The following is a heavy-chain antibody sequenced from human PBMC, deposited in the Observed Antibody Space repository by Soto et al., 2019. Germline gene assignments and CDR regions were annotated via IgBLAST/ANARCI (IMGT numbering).Heavy chain of an antibody. J-gene: IGHJ4*02. CDR2: IYPSGST. V-gene: IGHV4-4*07. Sequence: KPSETLSLTCTVSGGSISGHSWIWIRQPAGRGLEWIGHIYPSGSTCYNPSLRSRVTMSLDTSNNQIFLNLTSVTAADTAVFYCVRGRSYSVYDIWGPGTLVTVSS. CDR1: GGSISGHS. CDR3: VRGRSYSVYDI. D-gene: IGHD5-12*01.